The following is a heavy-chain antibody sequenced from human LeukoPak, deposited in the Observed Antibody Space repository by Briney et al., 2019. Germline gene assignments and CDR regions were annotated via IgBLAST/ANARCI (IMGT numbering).Heavy chain of an antibody. J-gene: IGHJ3*02. CDR2: ISGSGGST. Sequence: GGSLRLSCAAPGFTFSSYAMSWVRQAPGKGLERVSAISGSGGSTYYADSVKGRFTISRDNSKNTLYLQMNSLRAEDTAVYYCAKHTGVVVAATPLFSAFDIWGQGTMVTVSS. CDR1: GFTFSSYA. CDR3: AKHTGVVVAATPLFSAFDI. D-gene: IGHD2-15*01. V-gene: IGHV3-23*01.